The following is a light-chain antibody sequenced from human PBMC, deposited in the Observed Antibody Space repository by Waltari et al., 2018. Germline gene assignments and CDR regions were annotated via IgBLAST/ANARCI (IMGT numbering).Light chain of an antibody. CDR2: EVS. J-gene: IGLJ2*01. CDR3: SSYASSKTVV. V-gene: IGLV2-14*01. Sequence: QSALTQPASVSGSPGQSITIPCPGTSSDVGGSNYVPWYQQHPGKAPKLMIYEVSNRPSGIPLRFSGSKSGNTASLTISGLQAEDESAYYCSSYASSKTVVFGGGTKLTVL. CDR1: SSDVGGSNY.